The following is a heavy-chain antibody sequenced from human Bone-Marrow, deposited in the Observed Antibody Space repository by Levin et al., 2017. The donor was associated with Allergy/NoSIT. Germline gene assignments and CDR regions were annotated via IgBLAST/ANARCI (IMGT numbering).Heavy chain of an antibody. J-gene: IGHJ4*02. Sequence: SETLSLTCAVSGYSISSGYYWGWIRQPPGKGLEWIGSVYHSGTTYYNPSLKSRVTISVDTSKNQFSLKLSSVTAADTAVYYCARDQGANAFDYWDQGTLVTVSS. D-gene: IGHD2-8*01. CDR1: GYSISSGYY. V-gene: IGHV4-38-2*02. CDR2: VYHSGTT. CDR3: ARDQGANAFDY.